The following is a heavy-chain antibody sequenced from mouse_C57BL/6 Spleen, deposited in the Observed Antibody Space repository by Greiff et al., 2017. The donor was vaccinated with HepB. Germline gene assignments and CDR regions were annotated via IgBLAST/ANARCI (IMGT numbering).Heavy chain of an antibody. D-gene: IGHD1-1*01. CDR1: GYAFSSSW. CDR3: ATGGGSSPPWFAY. CDR2: IYPGDGDT. V-gene: IGHV1-82*01. J-gene: IGHJ3*01. Sequence: QVQLQQSGPELVKPGASVKISCKASGYAFSSSWMNWVKQRPGKGLEWIGRIYPGDGDTNYNGKFKGKATLTADKSSSTAYMQLSSLTSEDSSVYFCATGGGSSPPWFAYWGQGTLVTVSA.